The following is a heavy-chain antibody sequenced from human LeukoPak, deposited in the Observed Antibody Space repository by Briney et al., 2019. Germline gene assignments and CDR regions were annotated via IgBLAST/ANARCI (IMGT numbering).Heavy chain of an antibody. CDR3: ATSILLFGGVSY. CDR1: GYTFTSYD. V-gene: IGHV1-24*01. J-gene: IGHJ4*02. D-gene: IGHD3-16*01. Sequence: ASVKVSCKASGYTFTSYDINWVRQATGQGLEWMGGFDPEDGETIYAQKFQGRVTMTEDTSTDTAYMELSSLRSEDTAVYYCATSILLFGGVSYWGQGTLVTVSS. CDR2: FDPEDGET.